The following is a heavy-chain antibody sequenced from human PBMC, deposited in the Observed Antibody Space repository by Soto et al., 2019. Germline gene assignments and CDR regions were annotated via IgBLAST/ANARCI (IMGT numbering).Heavy chain of an antibody. D-gene: IGHD6-6*01. Sequence: SETLSLTCAVYGGPFSGYYWSWIRQPPGKGLEWIGEINHSGSTNYNPSLKSRVTISVDTSKNQFSLKLSSVTAADTAVYYCARGGGYSAARPRGQIDYWGQGTLVT. J-gene: IGHJ4*02. CDR1: GGPFSGYY. V-gene: IGHV4-34*01. CDR2: INHSGST. CDR3: ARGGGYSAARPRGQIDY.